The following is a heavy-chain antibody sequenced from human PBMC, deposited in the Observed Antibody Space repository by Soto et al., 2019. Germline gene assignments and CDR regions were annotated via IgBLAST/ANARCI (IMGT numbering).Heavy chain of an antibody. Sequence: GGSLRLSCTTSGFTFGDYAMTWVRQAPGKGLEWVGFIRPKGYGGTTEYAASVKGRFTISRDDFKSIAYLQMNSLKTEDTAVYYCTRDPYNGSYDPFDYWGQGPLVTVSS. CDR3: TRDPYNGSYDPFDY. D-gene: IGHD1-26*01. J-gene: IGHJ4*02. CDR1: GFTFGDYA. V-gene: IGHV3-49*04. CDR2: IRPKGYGGTT.